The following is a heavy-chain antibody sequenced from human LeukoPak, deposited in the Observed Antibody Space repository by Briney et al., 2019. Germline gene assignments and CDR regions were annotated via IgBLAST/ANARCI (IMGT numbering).Heavy chain of an antibody. CDR1: GGSISVGGYF. CDR3: ARDRSGLYYFDY. Sequence: SQTLSLTFTVSGGSISVGGYFWSWVRQHPGRGLEWIGYMYYSGSSYYNPSLKSRVTISVDTSKNQFSLKLSSVTAADTAVYYCARDRSGLYYFDYWGQGTLVTVSS. V-gene: IGHV4-31*03. D-gene: IGHD5-12*01. J-gene: IGHJ4*02. CDR2: MYYSGSS.